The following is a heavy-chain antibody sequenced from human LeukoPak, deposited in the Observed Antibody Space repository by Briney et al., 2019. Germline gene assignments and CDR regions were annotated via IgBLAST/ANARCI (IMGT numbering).Heavy chain of an antibody. V-gene: IGHV4-39*02. CDR3: AREPAIAAAPFDI. CDR2: IYYSGST. J-gene: IGHJ3*02. D-gene: IGHD6-13*01. CDR1: GGSISSSSYY. Sequence: SETLSLTCTVSGGSISSSSYYWGWIRQPPGKGLEWIGSIYYSGSTYYNPSLKSRVTISVDTSKNQFSLKLSSVTAADTAVYYCAREPAIAAAPFDIWGQGTMVTVSS.